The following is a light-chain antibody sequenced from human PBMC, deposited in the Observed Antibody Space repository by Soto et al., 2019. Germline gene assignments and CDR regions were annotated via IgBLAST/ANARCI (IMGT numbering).Light chain of an antibody. J-gene: IGKJ1*01. CDR3: QQYNSWLWT. CDR2: AAS. CDR1: QSVSSY. Sequence: EIVMTQSPATLSVSPGERATLSFRASQSVSSYLAWYQQRPGQAPRLLIYAASTRATGIPARFSGSGSGTEFTLIISSLQSEDSAVYYCQQYNSWLWTFGQGTKVDIK. V-gene: IGKV3-15*01.